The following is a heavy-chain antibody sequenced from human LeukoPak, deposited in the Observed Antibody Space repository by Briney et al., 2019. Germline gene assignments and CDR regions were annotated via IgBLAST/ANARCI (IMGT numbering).Heavy chain of an antibody. V-gene: IGHV4-59*01. CDR1: GGSISSYY. Sequence: SETLSLTCTVSGGSISSYYWSWIRQPPGKGLEWIGYIYYSGSTNYNPSLKSRVTISVDTSKNQFSLKLRSVTAADTAVYYCARVAGMVRGVIIPLHFDYWGQGTLVTVSS. D-gene: IGHD3-10*01. CDR3: ARVAGMVRGVIIPLHFDY. CDR2: IYYSGST. J-gene: IGHJ4*02.